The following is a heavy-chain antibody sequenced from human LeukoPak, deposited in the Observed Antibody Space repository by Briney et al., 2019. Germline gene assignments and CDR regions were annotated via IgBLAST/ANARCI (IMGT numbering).Heavy chain of an antibody. Sequence: GGSLRFSCAASGFTFSSYAMHWVRQAPGKVLEWVALITYDGSSKYYADSVKGRFTISRDNSKNTLYLQMSSLRAEDTAVYYCAREQRGYDCYYWGQGTLVTVSS. CDR1: GFTFSSYA. D-gene: IGHD5-12*01. J-gene: IGHJ4*02. CDR2: ITYDGSSK. CDR3: AREQRGYDCYY. V-gene: IGHV3-30-3*01.